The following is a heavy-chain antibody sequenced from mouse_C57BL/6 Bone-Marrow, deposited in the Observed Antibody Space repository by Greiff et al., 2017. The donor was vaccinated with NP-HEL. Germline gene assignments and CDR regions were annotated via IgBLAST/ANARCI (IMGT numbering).Heavy chain of an antibody. J-gene: IGHJ3*01. CDR1: GFTFSSYT. CDR2: ISGGGGNT. D-gene: IGHD2-4*01. CDR3: ARRDYDGAGFGY. Sequence: EVKLQESGGGLVKPGGSLKLSCAASGFTFSSYTMSWVRQTPEKRLEWVATISGGGGNTYYPDRVKGRSTISRDNAKNTLYRQMSSLRSEDTDLDYCARRDYDGAGFGYWGKGTLVTVSA. V-gene: IGHV5-9*01.